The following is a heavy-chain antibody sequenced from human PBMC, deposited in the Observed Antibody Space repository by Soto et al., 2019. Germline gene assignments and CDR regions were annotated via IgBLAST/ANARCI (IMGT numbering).Heavy chain of an antibody. CDR1: GYTFTSYG. J-gene: IGHJ5*02. Sequence: QVPLVQSGAEVKKPGASVKVSCKASGYTFTSYGISWVRQAPGQGLEWMGWISAYNGNTNYAQKLQGRVTMTTDTSTSTAYMELRSLRSDATAVYYCARDSSVGGSSGWYHWFDPWGQGTLVTVSS. CDR3: ARDSSVGGSSGWYHWFDP. D-gene: IGHD6-19*01. V-gene: IGHV1-18*04. CDR2: ISAYNGNT.